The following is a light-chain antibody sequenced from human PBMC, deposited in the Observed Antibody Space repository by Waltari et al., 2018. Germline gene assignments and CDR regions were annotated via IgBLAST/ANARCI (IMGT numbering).Light chain of an antibody. CDR3: QQYNTSPYT. J-gene: IGKJ2*01. Sequence: DIQLTQSPSTLSASIGDRVTITCRASQSVRRWLAWYQQKPGKAPTLLISKTSTLETGVPSRFSGSGSGTEFTLTVSSLQPGDFATYFCQQYNTSPYTFAQGTKL. V-gene: IGKV1-5*03. CDR2: KTS. CDR1: QSVRRW.